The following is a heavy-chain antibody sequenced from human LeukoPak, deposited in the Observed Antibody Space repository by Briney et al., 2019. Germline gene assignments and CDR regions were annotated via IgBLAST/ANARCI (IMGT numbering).Heavy chain of an antibody. CDR3: ARFETVAAKPIEH. V-gene: IGHV3-21*01. D-gene: IGHD6-19*01. Sequence: PGGSLRLSCAASGFTFSSYSINWVRQAPGKGLDWVSSISSTSTYILYADSVKDRFTISRDNARNSLYLQMNSLRAEDTAVYYCARFETVAAKPIEHWGPGTLVTVSS. CDR2: ISSTSTYI. CDR1: GFTFSSYS. J-gene: IGHJ1*01.